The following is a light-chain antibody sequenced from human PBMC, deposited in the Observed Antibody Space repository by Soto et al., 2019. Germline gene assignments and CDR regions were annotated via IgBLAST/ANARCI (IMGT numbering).Light chain of an antibody. J-gene: IGLJ1*01. Sequence: QSVLTQPPSASGTPGQRVTISCSGSSSNIGSNTVNWYQQLPGTAPKLLSYNNNERPSGVPDRFSGSKSGTSASLAISGLQSEDEADYYCAAWDDSLNGNVFGTGTKVTVL. CDR1: SSNIGSNT. V-gene: IGLV1-44*01. CDR2: NNN. CDR3: AAWDDSLNGNV.